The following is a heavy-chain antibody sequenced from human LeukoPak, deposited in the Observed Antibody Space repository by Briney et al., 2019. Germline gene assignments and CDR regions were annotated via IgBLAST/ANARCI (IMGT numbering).Heavy chain of an antibody. CDR3: ARHACGGDCYSDY. D-gene: IGHD2-21*02. J-gene: IGHJ4*02. V-gene: IGHV4-34*01. CDR1: GGSFSGYY. CDR2: INHSGST. Sequence: PSETLSLTCAVYGGSFSGYYWSWIRQPPGKGLEWIGEINHSGSTNYNPSLKSRVTISVDTSKNQFSLKLSSVTAADTAVYYCARHACGGDCYSDYWGQGTLVTVSS.